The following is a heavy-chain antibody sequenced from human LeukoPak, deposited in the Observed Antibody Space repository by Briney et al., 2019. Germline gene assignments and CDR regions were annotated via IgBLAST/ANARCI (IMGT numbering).Heavy chain of an antibody. CDR2: ITSSSSYI. CDR1: GFTFTSYN. D-gene: IGHD1-26*01. J-gene: IGHJ6*03. Sequence: GGSLRLSCAASGFTFTSYNMNWVRQAPGKGLEWVSSITSSSSYIYYADSVKGRFTISRDNAKNSLYLQMDSLRVEDTAVYYCARDPYSGNYGAYYYYYYMDVWGKGTTVTISS. V-gene: IGHV3-21*06. CDR3: ARDPYSGNYGAYYYYYYMDV.